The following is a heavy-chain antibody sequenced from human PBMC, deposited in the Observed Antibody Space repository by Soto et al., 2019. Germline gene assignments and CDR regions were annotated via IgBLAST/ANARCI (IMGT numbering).Heavy chain of an antibody. V-gene: IGHV4-34*01. J-gene: IGHJ5*02. CDR1: GGSFSGYY. D-gene: IGHD5-12*01. Sequence: SETLSLTCAVYGGSFSGYYWSWIRQPPGKGLECIGEINHNGSTNYNPSLKSRGIISVDRSKNQFSLKLSSVTAADAAVYYCARGRHVSYSGYARRGLGPWGQGTLVTVSS. CDR3: ARGRHVSYSGYARRGLGP. CDR2: INHNGST.